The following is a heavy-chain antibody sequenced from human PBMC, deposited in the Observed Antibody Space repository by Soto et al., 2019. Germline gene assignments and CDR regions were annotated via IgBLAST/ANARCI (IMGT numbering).Heavy chain of an antibody. CDR1: GFSLSTSGVG. J-gene: IGHJ4*02. D-gene: IGHD6-13*01. CDR2: IYWDDDK. CDR3: AHRRGSRFDY. Sequence: QITLKESGPTLVKPTQTLTLTCTFSGFSLSTSGVGVGWIRQPPGKALEWLALIYWDDDKRYSPSLKSRLTINKDTSKNQVILTMTSMDPVDTATYYCAHRRGSRFDYWGQGTLVTVSS. V-gene: IGHV2-5*02.